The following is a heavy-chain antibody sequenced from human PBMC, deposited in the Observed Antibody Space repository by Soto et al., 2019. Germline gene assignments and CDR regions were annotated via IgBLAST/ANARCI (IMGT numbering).Heavy chain of an antibody. Sequence: QVQLVQSGAEVKKPGSPVKVSCKASGGTFSTYAISWVRQAPGQGLEWMGGIIPIFGTANYAQKFQDSVTITADEYTSTAYMELLSLRSEETAVYYCATSRNSGYVDFHYWGQGTLVTVSS. CDR2: IIPIFGTA. J-gene: IGHJ4*02. CDR3: ATSRNSGYVDFHY. D-gene: IGHD5-12*01. CDR1: GGTFSTYA. V-gene: IGHV1-69*12.